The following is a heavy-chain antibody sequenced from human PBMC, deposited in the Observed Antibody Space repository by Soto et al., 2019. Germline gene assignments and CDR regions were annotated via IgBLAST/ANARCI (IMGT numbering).Heavy chain of an antibody. CDR1: GYTFTSYA. D-gene: IGHD2-2*01. CDR2: LNAGNGNT. Sequence: QVQLVQSGAEEKKPGASVKVSCKASGYTFTSYAMHWVLQAPGQRLEWMGWLNAGNGNTKYSQKLQGRGTMTRDTGASTAYMELSSLRSEDTAVYYCARDFDKEYQLLSYYCYYGMDVWGQGPKVTVSS. J-gene: IGHJ6*02. V-gene: IGHV1-3*05. CDR3: ARDFDKEYQLLSYYCYYGMDV.